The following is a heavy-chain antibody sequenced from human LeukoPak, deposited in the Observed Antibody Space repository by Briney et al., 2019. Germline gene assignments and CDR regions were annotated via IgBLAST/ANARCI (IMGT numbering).Heavy chain of an antibody. D-gene: IGHD6-13*01. CDR3: ARGESSNWSFDY. Sequence: PSETLSLTCTVSGVSFSSGIYSWSWIRQPPGKGLEWIGYIYYSGSSNYNPSPMSRVAISVDTSKNQFSLKLGSVTAADAAVYYCARGESSNWSFDYWGQGTLVTVSS. CDR2: IYYSGSS. CDR1: GVSFSSGIYS. J-gene: IGHJ4*02. V-gene: IGHV4-61*01.